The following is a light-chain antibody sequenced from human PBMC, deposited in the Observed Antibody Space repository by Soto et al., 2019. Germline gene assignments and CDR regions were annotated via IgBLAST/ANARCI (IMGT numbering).Light chain of an antibody. J-gene: IGLJ1*01. CDR3: CSYAGKSSYV. CDR1: SSDIGSHNL. CDR2: EGS. V-gene: IGLV2-23*01. Sequence: QSALTQPASVSGSPGQSITISCTGISSDIGSHNLVSWYQQHPGKAPKLMIYEGSKRPSGVSDRFSASKSGNTASLTISGLQAEDEADYYCCSYAGKSSYVFASGTKPTVL.